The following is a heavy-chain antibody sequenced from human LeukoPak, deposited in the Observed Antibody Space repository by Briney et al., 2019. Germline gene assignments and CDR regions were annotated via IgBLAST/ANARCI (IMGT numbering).Heavy chain of an antibody. V-gene: IGHV3-7*05. J-gene: IGHJ6*02. D-gene: IGHD6-13*01. CDR1: GFTLSNYW. CDR3: ARDPYSSTWSYGMDI. CDR2: IKQDESEK. Sequence: PRGSLRLTCTASGFTLSNYWMSWVRQTPEKGLEWVANIKQDESEKVYVGSVKGRFTISRDNAKSSLYLQMSGLRADDTAVYYCARDPYSSTWSYGMDIWGQGTTVIVSS.